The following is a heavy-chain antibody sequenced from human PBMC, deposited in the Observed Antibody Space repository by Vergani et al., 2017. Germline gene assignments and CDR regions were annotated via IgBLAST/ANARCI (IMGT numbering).Heavy chain of an antibody. CDR2: IKNTGDST. CDR1: GFTFSSHA. Sequence: EVQLLQSEGAVVQPGGSLRLSCVASGFTFSSHAMSWVRQGHGQGLEWVSSIKNTGDSTHYADSVKGRFTFSRDNSKNTLYLQMNSLRAEDTAIYYCAKSGRLGSGWPNPFDYWGQGTLVTVSS. CDR3: AKSGRLGSGWPNPFDY. V-gene: IGHV3-23*01. J-gene: IGHJ4*02. D-gene: IGHD6-19*01.